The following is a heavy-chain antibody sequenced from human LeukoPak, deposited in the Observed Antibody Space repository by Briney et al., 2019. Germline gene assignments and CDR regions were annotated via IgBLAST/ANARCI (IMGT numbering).Heavy chain of an antibody. CDR3: ARSHCSGGSCYSGDY. D-gene: IGHD2-15*01. V-gene: IGHV1-69*05. Sequence: SVKVSCKASGGTFSSYAISWVRQAPGQGLEWMGRIIPIFGTANYAQKFQGRVTITTDGSTSTAYMELSSLRSEDTAVYYCARSHCSGGSCYSGDYWGQGTLVTVSS. CDR2: IIPIFGTA. J-gene: IGHJ4*02. CDR1: GGTFSSYA.